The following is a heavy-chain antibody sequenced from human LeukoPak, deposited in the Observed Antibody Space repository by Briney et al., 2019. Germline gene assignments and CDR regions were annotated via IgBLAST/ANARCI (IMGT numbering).Heavy chain of an antibody. V-gene: IGHV3-7*01. J-gene: IGHJ4*02. D-gene: IGHD2-2*01. CDR2: IREDGSEK. CDR1: GFTFSSSW. CDR3: ARGGTSGYSSTRHFWGGNYYFDY. Sequence: PGGSLRLSCAASGFTFSSSWMTWVRQAPGKGLEWVASIREDGSEKTSVDSAKGRFTISRDNARNSLYLQVNSLRAEDTAVYYCARGGTSGYSSTRHFWGGNYYFDYWGQGSLVTVSS.